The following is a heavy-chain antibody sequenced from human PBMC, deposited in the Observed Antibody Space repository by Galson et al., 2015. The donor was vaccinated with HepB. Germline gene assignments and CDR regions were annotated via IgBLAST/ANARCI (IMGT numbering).Heavy chain of an antibody. CDR3: ARTPRGYSGYALRWNWVDP. D-gene: IGHD5-12*01. Sequence: SLRLSCAASGFTFSSYSMNWVRQAPGKGLEWVSYISSSSSTIYYADSVKGRFTISRDNAKNSLYLQMNSLRAEDTAVYYCARTPRGYSGYALRWNWVDPWGQGTLVTVSS. V-gene: IGHV3-48*04. CDR2: ISSSSSTI. CDR1: GFTFSSYS. J-gene: IGHJ5*02.